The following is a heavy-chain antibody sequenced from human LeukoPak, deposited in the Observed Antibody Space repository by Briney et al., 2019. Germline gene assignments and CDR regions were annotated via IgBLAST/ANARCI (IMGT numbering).Heavy chain of an antibody. CDR3: ARDSRGSFDY. Sequence: GGSLRLSCAASGFTFSSYAMHWARQAPGKGLEWVAVISYDGSNKYYADSVKGRFTISRDNSKNTLYLQMNSLRAEDTAVYYCARDSRGSFDYWGQGTLVTVSS. CDR1: GFTFSSYA. D-gene: IGHD3-10*01. V-gene: IGHV3-30*04. J-gene: IGHJ4*02. CDR2: ISYDGSNK.